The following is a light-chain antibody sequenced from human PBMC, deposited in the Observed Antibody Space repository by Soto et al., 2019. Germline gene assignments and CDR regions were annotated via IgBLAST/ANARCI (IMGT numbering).Light chain of an antibody. V-gene: IGKV3-20*01. J-gene: IGKJ2*01. CDR1: QSVRCSY. CDR3: QQYDWSAMYT. CDR2: GGS. Sequence: VVTQSQGTLSLSPGDRATLCCWASQSVRCSYLAWYQQKPGQAPRLLIYGGSNRATGIPDRFSGSGSGKDFTLTMSRLEPGDSAVYFCQQYDWSAMYTFGQGTKLEIK.